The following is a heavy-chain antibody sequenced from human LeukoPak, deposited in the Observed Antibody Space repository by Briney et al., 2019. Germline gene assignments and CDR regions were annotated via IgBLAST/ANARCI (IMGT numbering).Heavy chain of an antibody. V-gene: IGHV4-4*02. CDR3: ARTAILWFGELSYFDY. CDR1: GGSISSSNW. J-gene: IGHJ4*02. CDR2: IYHSGST. Sequence: SETLSLTCAVSGGSISSSNWWSWVRQPPGKGLEWIGEIYHSGSTNYNPSLKGRVTISVDKSKNQFSLKLSSVTAADTAVYYCARTAILWFGELSYFDYWGQGTLVTVSS. D-gene: IGHD3-10*01.